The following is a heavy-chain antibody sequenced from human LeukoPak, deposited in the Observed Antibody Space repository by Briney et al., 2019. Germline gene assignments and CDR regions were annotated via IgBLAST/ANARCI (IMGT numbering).Heavy chain of an antibody. Sequence: PGGSLRLSCAASGFTFSSYEMNWVRQAPGKGLEWVSYISSSGTTIYNADSVKGRFTISRDNAKNSLYLQMNSLRAEDTAVYYCRVLRYFDWLYFDYWGQGTLVTVSS. D-gene: IGHD3-9*01. CDR1: GFTFSSYE. V-gene: IGHV3-48*03. J-gene: IGHJ4*02. CDR3: RVLRYFDWLYFDY. CDR2: ISSSGTTI.